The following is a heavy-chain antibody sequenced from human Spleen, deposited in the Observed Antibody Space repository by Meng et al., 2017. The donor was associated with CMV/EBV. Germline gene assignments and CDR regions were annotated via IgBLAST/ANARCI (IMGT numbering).Heavy chain of an antibody. V-gene: IGHV4-34*01. CDR1: GGSFSGYY. D-gene: IGHD6-25*01. Sequence: SETLSLTCAVYGGSFSGYYWSWIRQPPGKGLEWIGEINHSVTTEYNPSLKSRVSISIDTSKKQFSLKLRSVTAADTAEYYCARAIGGRRYNWFDPWGPGTLVTVSS. J-gene: IGHJ5*02. CDR2: INHSVTT. CDR3: ARAIGGRRYNWFDP.